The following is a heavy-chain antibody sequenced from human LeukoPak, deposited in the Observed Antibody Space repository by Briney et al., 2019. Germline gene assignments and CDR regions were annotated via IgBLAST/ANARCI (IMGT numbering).Heavy chain of an antibody. CDR1: GYTFTSYD. J-gene: IGHJ6*03. V-gene: IGHV1-8*03. CDR3: ARRGFFTAEDYYYYMDV. D-gene: IGHD2-21*02. Sequence: ASVKVSCKASGYTFTSYDINWVRQATGQGLEWMGWMNPNSGNTGYAQKFQGRVTITRNTSISTAYMELSSLRSEDTAVYYCARRGFFTAEDYYYYMDVWGKGTTVTVSS. CDR2: MNPNSGNT.